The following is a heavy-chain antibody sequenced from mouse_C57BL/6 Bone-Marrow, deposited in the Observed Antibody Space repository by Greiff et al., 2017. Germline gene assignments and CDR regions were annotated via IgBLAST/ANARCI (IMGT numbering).Heavy chain of an antibody. CDR3: ARRAQDGGFYAMDY. CDR1: GFTFSSYG. Sequence: EVQVVESGGDLVKPGGSLKLSCAASGFTFSSYGMSWVRQTPDKRLEWVATISSGGSYTYYPDSVKGRFTISRDNAKNTLYLQMSSLKSEDTAMYYCARRAQDGGFYAMDYWGQGTSVTVSS. J-gene: IGHJ4*01. CDR2: ISSGGSYT. D-gene: IGHD3-2*02. V-gene: IGHV5-6*01.